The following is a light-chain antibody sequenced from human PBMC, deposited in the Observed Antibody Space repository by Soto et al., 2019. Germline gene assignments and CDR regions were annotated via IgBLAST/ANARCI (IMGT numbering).Light chain of an antibody. J-gene: IGKJ1*01. CDR3: QQYGTSPQT. CDR1: QSVSSY. V-gene: IGKV3-20*01. CDR2: DTS. Sequence: EIVLTQSPATLSLSPGERATLSFRASQSVSSYLAWYQQKPGQAPGLLIYDTSTRASGVPDRFSGSGSGTEFTLTISRLEPEDFAVYYCQQYGTSPQTFGQGTKVDIK.